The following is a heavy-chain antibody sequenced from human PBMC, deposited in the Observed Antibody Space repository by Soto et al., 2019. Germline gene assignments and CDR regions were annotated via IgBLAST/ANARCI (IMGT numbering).Heavy chain of an antibody. V-gene: IGHV3-30-3*01. D-gene: IGHD2-15*01. CDR3: ARRKVVSLFDY. CDR2: ISYDGSNK. J-gene: IGHJ4*02. Sequence: QVQMVESGGGVVQPGRSLRLSCAASGFTFSSYAMHWVRQAPGKGLEWVAVISYDGSNKYYADSVKGRFTISRDSSKNTLFLQMNSLTAEDTAVDYCARRKVVSLFDYWGQGTLVTVSS. CDR1: GFTFSSYA.